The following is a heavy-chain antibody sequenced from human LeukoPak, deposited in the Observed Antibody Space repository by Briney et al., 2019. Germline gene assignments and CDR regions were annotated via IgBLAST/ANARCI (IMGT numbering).Heavy chain of an antibody. D-gene: IGHD3-22*01. CDR2: ISYDGSNK. J-gene: IGHJ4*02. Sequence: GGSLRLSCAASGFTFSSYAMHWVRQAPGKGLEGVAVISYDGSNKYYADSVKGRFTISRDNSKNTLYLQTNSLRAEDTAVYYCARGRGLDYYDSSSHFDYWGQGTLVTVSS. CDR3: ARGRGLDYYDSSSHFDY. V-gene: IGHV3-30*04. CDR1: GFTFSSYA.